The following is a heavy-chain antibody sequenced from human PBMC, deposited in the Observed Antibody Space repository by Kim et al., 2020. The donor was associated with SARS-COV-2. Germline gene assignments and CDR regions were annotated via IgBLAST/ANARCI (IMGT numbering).Heavy chain of an antibody. Sequence: NYNPSLKSRVTISVDTSKNQFSLKLSSVTAADTAVYYCARDSSYGLALDYWGQGTLVTVSS. D-gene: IGHD5-18*01. CDR3: ARDSSYGLALDY. V-gene: IGHV4-34*01. J-gene: IGHJ4*02.